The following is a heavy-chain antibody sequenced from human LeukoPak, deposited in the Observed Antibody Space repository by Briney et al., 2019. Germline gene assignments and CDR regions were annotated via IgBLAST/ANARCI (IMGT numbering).Heavy chain of an antibody. V-gene: IGHV4-59*12. CDR2: IYYSGST. CDR1: GGSISSYY. CDR3: ARGLGSATANSHVDY. D-gene: IGHD2-21*02. J-gene: IGHJ4*02. Sequence: SETLSLTCTVSGGSISSYYWSWIRQPPGKGLEWIGYIYYSGSTNYNPSLKSRATISVDTSKNQFSLKLSSVTAADTAVYYCARGLGSATANSHVDYWGQGTLVTVSS.